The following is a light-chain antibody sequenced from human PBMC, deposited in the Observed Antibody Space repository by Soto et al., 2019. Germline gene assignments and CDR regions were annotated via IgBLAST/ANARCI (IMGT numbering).Light chain of an antibody. Sequence: QAVVTQEPSLTVSPGGTVTLTCASSTGPVTTSHYPNWFQQKPGQPPRSLIYSTTNTHSWTPARVSGSLLGGKAALTLSGVLPEDEADYYCVLYYGGAHVVFGGGTKVTVL. CDR1: TGPVTTSHY. CDR2: STT. CDR3: VLYYGGAHVV. V-gene: IGLV7-43*01. J-gene: IGLJ2*01.